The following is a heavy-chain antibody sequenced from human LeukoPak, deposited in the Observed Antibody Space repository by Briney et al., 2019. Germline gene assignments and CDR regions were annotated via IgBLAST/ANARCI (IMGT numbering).Heavy chain of an antibody. CDR3: ARGPDYSDSSGYFKC. V-gene: IGHV4-4*07. D-gene: IGHD3-22*01. Sequence: PSETLSLTCTVSGGSISGDYGCCGRDPLRHGLEWMWRIYTSGRTNYNHFLRSRLHISVDKSKNQISLILRSLTAADTAVYSCARGPDYSDSSGYFKCWGQGPLVPVSS. CDR2: IYTSGRT. CDR1: GGSISGDY. J-gene: IGHJ4*02.